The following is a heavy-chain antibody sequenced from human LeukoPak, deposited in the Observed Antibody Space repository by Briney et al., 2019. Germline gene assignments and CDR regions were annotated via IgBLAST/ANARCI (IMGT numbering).Heavy chain of an antibody. Sequence: SVKVSCKASGGTFISYAISWVRQAPGQGLEWMGRIIPIFGIANYAQKFQGRVTITADKSTSTAYMELSSLRSEDTAVYYCARGLVVVPAARPLLYYYGMDVWGQGTTVTVSS. V-gene: IGHV1-69*04. CDR1: GGTFISYA. D-gene: IGHD2-2*01. J-gene: IGHJ6*02. CDR2: IIPIFGIA. CDR3: ARGLVVVPAARPLLYYYGMDV.